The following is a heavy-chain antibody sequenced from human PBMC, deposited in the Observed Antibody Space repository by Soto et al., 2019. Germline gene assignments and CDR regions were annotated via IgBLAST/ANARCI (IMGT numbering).Heavy chain of an antibody. D-gene: IGHD3-10*01. CDR3: AADAVWYYGSGSYSRGPYCFDH. CDR2: ISAYNGNT. V-gene: IGHV1-18*01. Sequence: QVQLVQSGAEVKKPGASVKVSCKASGYTFTSYGISWVRQAPGQGLAWMGWISAYNGNTNYAQKLQGRVTMTTVASTSTAYMELRSLRSDDTAVYYCAADAVWYYGSGSYSRGPYCFDHLGQGTLVTVSS. CDR1: GYTFTSYG. J-gene: IGHJ4*02.